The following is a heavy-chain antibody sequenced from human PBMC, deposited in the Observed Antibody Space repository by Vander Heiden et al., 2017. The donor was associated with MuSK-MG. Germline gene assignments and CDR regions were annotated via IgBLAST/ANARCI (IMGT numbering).Heavy chain of an antibody. V-gene: IGHV3-23*01. D-gene: IGHD5-18*01. CDR1: GFTFSTYT. Sequence: EVQLLESGGGLVQPGTSLILSCAASGFTFSTYTLSWVRQAPGKGLEWVSVIGSSGGPTYYADSVKGRFTISRDNSKNTLFLQMNSLRAEDTAVYYCAKHRSYSNGYNDRAFDYWGQGTLVTVSS. CDR3: AKHRSYSNGYNDRAFDY. J-gene: IGHJ4*02. CDR2: IGSSGGPT.